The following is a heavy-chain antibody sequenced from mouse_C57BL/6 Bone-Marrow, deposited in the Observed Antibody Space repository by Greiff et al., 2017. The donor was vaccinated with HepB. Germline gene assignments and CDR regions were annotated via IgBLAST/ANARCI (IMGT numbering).Heavy chain of an antibody. V-gene: IGHV10-1*01. CDR1: GFSFNTYA. J-gene: IGHJ2*01. CDR2: IRSKSNNYAT. Sequence: EVQGVESGGGLVQPKGSLKLSCAASGFSFNTYAMNWVRQAPGKGLEWVARIRSKSNNYATYYADSVKDRFTISRDDSESMLYLQMNNLKTEDTAMYYCVRQGYDVRGFDYWGQGTTLTVSS. D-gene: IGHD2-2*01. CDR3: VRQGYDVRGFDY.